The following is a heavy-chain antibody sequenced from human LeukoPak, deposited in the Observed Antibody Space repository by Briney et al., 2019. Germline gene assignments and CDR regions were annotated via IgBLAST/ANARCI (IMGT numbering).Heavy chain of an antibody. D-gene: IGHD3-22*01. CDR3: ARLRYFDSSGYYPT. Sequence: PSETLSLTCTVSGGSIIDSSYYWGWIRQPPGKGLEWIGYIYTSGSTNYNPSLKSRVTISVDTSKNQFSLKLSSVTAADTAVYYCARLRYFDSSGYYPTWGQGTLVTVSS. J-gene: IGHJ5*02. CDR2: IYTSGST. V-gene: IGHV4-4*09. CDR1: GGSIIDSSYY.